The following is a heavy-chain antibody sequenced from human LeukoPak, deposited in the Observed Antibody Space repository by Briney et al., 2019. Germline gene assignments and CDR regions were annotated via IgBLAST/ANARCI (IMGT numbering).Heavy chain of an antibody. CDR3: ARDLINYYDSSGYYHDAFDI. Sequence: PSQTLSLTCTVSGGSISSGSDYWSWIRQPAGKGLEWIGRIYTSGSTNYNPSLKSRVTISVDTSKNQFSLKLSSVTAADTAVYYCARDLINYYDSSGYYHDAFDIWGQGTMVTVSS. V-gene: IGHV4-61*02. CDR1: GGSISSGSDY. D-gene: IGHD3-22*01. J-gene: IGHJ3*02. CDR2: IYTSGST.